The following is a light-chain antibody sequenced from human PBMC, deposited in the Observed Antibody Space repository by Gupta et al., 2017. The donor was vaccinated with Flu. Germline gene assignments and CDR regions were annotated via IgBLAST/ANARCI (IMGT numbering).Light chain of an antibody. CDR2: EAS. CDR3: QQNEIWPPIT. CDR1: RDIDTR. J-gene: IGKJ4*01. Sequence: MMTQSPATLSVSPWERLSLSCRASRDIDTRLAWYKQKPGQSPRLLIYEASTRATGVAARFSGSGYGKEFTLIVSTGQSEDYAVYFCQQNEIWPPITFGGGTKVEI. V-gene: IGKV3-15*01.